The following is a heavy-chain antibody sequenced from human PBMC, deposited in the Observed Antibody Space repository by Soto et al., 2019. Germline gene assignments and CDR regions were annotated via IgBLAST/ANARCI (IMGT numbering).Heavy chain of an antibody. Sequence: ASVKVSCKASGYTFTSYYMHWVRQAPGQGLEWMGIINPSGGSTSYAQKFQGRVTMTRDTSTSTVYMELSSLRSEDTAMYYCAKSYSSSWPLDYWGQGTLVTVSS. D-gene: IGHD6-13*01. CDR2: INPSGGST. V-gene: IGHV1-46*01. CDR3: AKSYSSSWPLDY. CDR1: GYTFTSYY. J-gene: IGHJ4*02.